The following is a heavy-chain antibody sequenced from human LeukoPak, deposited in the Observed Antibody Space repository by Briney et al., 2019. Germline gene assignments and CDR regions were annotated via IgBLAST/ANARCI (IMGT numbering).Heavy chain of an antibody. CDR2: ISDSGGST. D-gene: IGHD6-13*01. V-gene: IGHV3-23*01. Sequence: GGSLRLSCAASGFTFSSYVMSWVRQAPGKGLEWVSAISDSGGSTFYADSVEGRFTISRDNSKNTLYLQMNSLRAEDTAVYYCAKDRAAAVYFDYWGQGTLVTVSS. J-gene: IGHJ4*02. CDR3: AKDRAAAVYFDY. CDR1: GFTFSSYV.